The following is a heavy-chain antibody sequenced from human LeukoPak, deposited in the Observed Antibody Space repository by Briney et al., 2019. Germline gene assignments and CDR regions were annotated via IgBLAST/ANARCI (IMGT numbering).Heavy chain of an antibody. J-gene: IGHJ4*02. V-gene: IGHV3-23*01. Sequence: GGSLRLSCAASGFTVSSNYMSWFRQAPGMGLEWVSAISCGGDNTYYADSVKGRFTISRDNSENTLYLQMHSLRVEDTAVYYCAKVGFGGYVGRDYFDYWGQGSLVTVSS. CDR1: GFTVSSNY. CDR2: ISCGGDNT. D-gene: IGHD3-16*01. CDR3: AKVGFGGYVGRDYFDY.